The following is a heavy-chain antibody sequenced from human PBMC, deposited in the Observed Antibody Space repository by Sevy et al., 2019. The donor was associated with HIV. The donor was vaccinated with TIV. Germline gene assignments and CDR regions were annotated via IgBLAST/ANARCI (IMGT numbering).Heavy chain of an antibody. J-gene: IGHJ4*02. CDR3: ARPYRTDPFYYSGSGGYYYPSYFDY. Sequence: GGSLRLSCAASGFTFSNYWLSWVRQAPGKGLEWVANIKQDGSEKYYVDSVKGRFTISRDNAKNSLYLQMNSLRAEDTAVYYCARPYRTDPFYYSGSGGYYYPSYFDYWGQGTLVTVSS. D-gene: IGHD3-22*01. CDR2: IKQDGSEK. V-gene: IGHV3-7*01. CDR1: GFTFSNYW.